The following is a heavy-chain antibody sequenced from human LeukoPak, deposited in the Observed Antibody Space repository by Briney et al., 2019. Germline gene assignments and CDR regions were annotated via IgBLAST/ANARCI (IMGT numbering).Heavy chain of an antibody. Sequence: VSAISGSGGSTYYADSVKGRFTISRDNSKNTLYLQMNSLGAEDTAVYYCAKRYLFSYYFDYWGQGTLVTVSS. V-gene: IGHV3-23*01. CDR3: AKRYLFSYYFDY. D-gene: IGHD3-9*01. CDR2: ISGSGGST. J-gene: IGHJ4*02.